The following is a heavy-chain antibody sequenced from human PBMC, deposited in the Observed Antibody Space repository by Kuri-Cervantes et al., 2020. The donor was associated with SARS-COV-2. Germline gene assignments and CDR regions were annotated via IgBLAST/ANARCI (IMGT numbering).Heavy chain of an antibody. D-gene: IGHD2-2*01. Sequence: GESLKISCAASGFTFSSYSMNWVRQAPGKGLEWVSYISSSSSTIYYADSVKGRFTVSRDSARNSLYLQMNSLRAEDTAVYYCAKGLGYCSSTSCYEFDYWGQGTLVTVSS. J-gene: IGHJ4*02. V-gene: IGHV3-48*01. CDR3: AKGLGYCSSTSCYEFDY. CDR1: GFTFSSYS. CDR2: ISSSSSTI.